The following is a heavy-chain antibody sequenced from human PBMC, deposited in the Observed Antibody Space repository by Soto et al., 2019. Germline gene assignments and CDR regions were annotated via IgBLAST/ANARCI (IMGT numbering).Heavy chain of an antibody. J-gene: IGHJ4*02. D-gene: IGHD3-10*01. CDR2: IYYSGST. Sequence: QVQLQESGPGLVKPSQTLSLTCTVSGGSISSGGYYWSWIRQHPGKGLEWIEYIYYSGSTYYNPSLRIRVTISVDKSKNQFSLTLSSVTAADTAVYYCARGPHYYGSGSYSFYWGQGTLVTVSS. CDR1: GGSISSGGYY. V-gene: IGHV4-31*03. CDR3: ARGPHYYGSGSYSFY.